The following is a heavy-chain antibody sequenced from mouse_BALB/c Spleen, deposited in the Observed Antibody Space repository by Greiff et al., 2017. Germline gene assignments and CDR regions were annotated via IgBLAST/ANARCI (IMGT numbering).Heavy chain of an antibody. Sequence: LQQPGSELVRPGASVKLSCKASGYTFTSYWMHWVKQRPGQGLEWIGNIYPGSGSTNYDEKFKSKATLTVDTSSSTAYMQLSSLTSEDSAVCYCTRDTTVGGPDYWGQGTTLTVSA. CDR3: TRDTTVGGPDY. CDR2: IYPGSGST. D-gene: IGHD1-1*01. V-gene: IGHV1S22*01. CDR1: GYTFTSYW. J-gene: IGHJ2*01.